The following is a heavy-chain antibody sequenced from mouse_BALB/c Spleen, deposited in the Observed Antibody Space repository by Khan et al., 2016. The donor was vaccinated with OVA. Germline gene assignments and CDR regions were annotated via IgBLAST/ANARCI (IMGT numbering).Heavy chain of an antibody. CDR1: GYSLTRYG. D-gene: IGHD3-3*01. Sequence: QVQLKESGPGLVEPSQSLSITCTVYGYSLTRYGVHWVRQPPGKGLEWLGLIWAGGSTKYNWALMSRLSISIDKSKSLVFFIINSLPTDATALYYCSRSKYLSRYWGQGTTLTVSS. J-gene: IGHJ2*01. CDR2: IWAGGST. V-gene: IGHV2-9*02. CDR3: SRSKYLSRY.